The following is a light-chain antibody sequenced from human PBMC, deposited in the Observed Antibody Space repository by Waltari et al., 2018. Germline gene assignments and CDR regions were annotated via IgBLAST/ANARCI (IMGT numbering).Light chain of an antibody. Sequence: QSALTQPASVSGSPGQSITISCTGTSSDVGASNLISWYQQHPGKAPTLMIYEVHKRPSWVSHRFSGSKSDNTASLTISGLQAEDDADYYCCSYAGRSTLVFGGGTNLTVL. J-gene: IGLJ3*02. CDR2: EVH. V-gene: IGLV2-23*02. CDR1: SSDVGASNL. CDR3: CSYAGRSTLV.